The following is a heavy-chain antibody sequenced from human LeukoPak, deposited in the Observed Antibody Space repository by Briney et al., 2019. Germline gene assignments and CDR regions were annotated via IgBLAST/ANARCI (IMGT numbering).Heavy chain of an antibody. D-gene: IGHD1-26*01. J-gene: IGHJ5*02. CDR1: GFTFSSYG. Sequence: PGRSLRLSCAASGFTFSSYGMHWVRQAPGKGLEWVAVIWYDGSNKYYADSVKGRFTISRDNSKNTLYLQMNSLRAVDTAVYYCARDGRLGGRYRSVGGFDPWGQGTLVTVSS. V-gene: IGHV3-33*01. CDR2: IWYDGSNK. CDR3: ARDGRLGGRYRSVGGFDP.